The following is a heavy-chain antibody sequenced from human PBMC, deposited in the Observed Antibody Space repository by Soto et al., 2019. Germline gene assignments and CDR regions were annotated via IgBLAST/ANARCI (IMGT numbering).Heavy chain of an antibody. Sequence: SETLSLTCTVSGGSISSSSYYWGWIRQPPGKGLEWIGSIYYSGSTYYNPSLKSRVTISVDTSKNQFSLKLSSVTAADTAVYYCARRGGSMGYFDYWGQGTLVTVSS. CDR2: IYYSGST. CDR1: GGSISSSSYY. CDR3: ARRGGSMGYFDY. D-gene: IGHD5-12*01. J-gene: IGHJ4*02. V-gene: IGHV4-39*01.